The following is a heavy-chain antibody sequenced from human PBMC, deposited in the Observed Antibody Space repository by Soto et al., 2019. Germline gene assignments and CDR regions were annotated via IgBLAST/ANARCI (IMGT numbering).Heavy chain of an antibody. D-gene: IGHD1-7*01. V-gene: IGHV1-18*01. CDR3: ARDWGLPKLDLRWEGSYYYGMDV. CDR1: GYTFTSYG. J-gene: IGHJ6*02. Sequence: ASVKVSCKASGYTFTSYGISWVRQAPGQGLEWMGWISAYNGNTNYAQKLQGRVTMTTDTSTSTAYMELRSLRSDDTAVYYCARDWGLPKLDLRWEGSYYYGMDVWGQGTTVTVSS. CDR2: ISAYNGNT.